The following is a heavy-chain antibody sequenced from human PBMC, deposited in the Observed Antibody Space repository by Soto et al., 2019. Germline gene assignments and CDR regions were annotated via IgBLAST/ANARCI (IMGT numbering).Heavy chain of an antibody. D-gene: IGHD6-13*01. Sequence: QVQLVESGGGVVQPGRSLRLSCAASGFTFSSYAMHWVRQAPGKGLEWVAVISYDGSNKYEADSVKGRFTISRDHSKTTIYPRRNSVRDEYTGVCYCEKERIAAAGPFDYWGQGTLVTVSS. CDR3: EKERIAAAGPFDY. CDR1: GFTFSSYA. J-gene: IGHJ4*02. V-gene: IGHV3-30-3*01. CDR2: ISYDGSNK.